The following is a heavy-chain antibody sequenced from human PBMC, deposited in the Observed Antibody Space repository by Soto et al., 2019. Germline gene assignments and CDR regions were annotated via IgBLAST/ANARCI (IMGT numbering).Heavy chain of an antibody. CDR3: AKWKAYYYDSSGPRGFDY. CDR1: GFTFSSYA. V-gene: IGHV3-23*01. Sequence: GGSLRLSCAASGFTFSSYAMSWVRQAPGKGLEWVSAISGSGGSTYYADSVKGRFTISRDNSKNTLYLQMNSLRAEDTAVYYCAKWKAYYYDSSGPRGFDYWGQGTLVTVSS. J-gene: IGHJ4*02. D-gene: IGHD3-22*01. CDR2: ISGSGGST.